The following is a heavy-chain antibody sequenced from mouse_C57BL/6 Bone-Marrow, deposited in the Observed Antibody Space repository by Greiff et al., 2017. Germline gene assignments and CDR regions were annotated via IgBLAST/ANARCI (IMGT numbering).Heavy chain of an antibody. CDR1: GFSLTSYG. CDR2: IWRGGST. CDR3: AKNSPHYYGSSLDY. J-gene: IGHJ2*01. Sequence: QVQLKESGPGLVQPSQSLSITCTVSGFSLTSYGVHWVRQSPGKGLEWLGVIWRGGSTDYNAAFMSRLSITKDNSKSQVFFKMNSLQADDTAIYYCAKNSPHYYGSSLDYWGQGTTLTVSS. D-gene: IGHD1-1*01. V-gene: IGHV2-5*01.